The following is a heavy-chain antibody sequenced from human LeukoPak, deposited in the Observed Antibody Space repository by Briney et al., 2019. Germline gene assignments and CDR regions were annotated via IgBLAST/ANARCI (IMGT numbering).Heavy chain of an antibody. CDR3: AKGGKWDVTPFDY. Sequence: PGGSLRLSCAASGFTFSGYAMSWVRQAPGKGLEWVSGIRGSGGSTYYADSVKGRFTISRDNSKNTLYLQVNSLRAEDTAVYYCAKGGKWDVTPFDYWGQGTLVTVSS. V-gene: IGHV3-23*01. CDR1: GFTFSGYA. CDR2: IRGSGGST. D-gene: IGHD1-26*01. J-gene: IGHJ4*02.